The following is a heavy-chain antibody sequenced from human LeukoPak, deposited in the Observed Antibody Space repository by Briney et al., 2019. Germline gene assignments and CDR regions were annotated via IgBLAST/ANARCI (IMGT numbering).Heavy chain of an antibody. CDR3: ARGTFSGSYLSFDP. J-gene: IGHJ5*02. CDR2: MQNRGIT. CDR1: GGSLSSYY. V-gene: IGHV4-59*01. D-gene: IGHD1-26*01. Sequence: SETLSLTCSVSGGSLSSYYWNWIRQPPGKGLEWIAYMQNRGITNYNPSLRRRATISVDTSKSQFSLRLSSVTAADTAVYYCARGTFSGSYLSFDPWGQGTLVTVSS.